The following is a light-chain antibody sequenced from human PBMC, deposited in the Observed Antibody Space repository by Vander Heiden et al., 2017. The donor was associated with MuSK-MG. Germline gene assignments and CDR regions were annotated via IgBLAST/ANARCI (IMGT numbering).Light chain of an antibody. V-gene: IGKV1-27*01. CDR3: QKYNRAPRT. CDR2: AAS. Sequence: DIQMTKSPPSLSASVGDRVTITCRASQGISNNLAWYQQKPGKVPKLLFYAASTLQSGVPSRFSGRGSGTDSTLTISRLQPEDVATYYCQKYNRAPRTFGGGTKVEFK. J-gene: IGKJ4*01. CDR1: QGISNN.